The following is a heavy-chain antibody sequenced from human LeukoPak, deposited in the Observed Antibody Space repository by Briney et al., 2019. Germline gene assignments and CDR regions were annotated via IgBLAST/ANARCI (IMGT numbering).Heavy chain of an antibody. V-gene: IGHV1-2*02. CDR1: GYTFTGYY. J-gene: IGHJ3*02. D-gene: IGHD3-16*02. CDR3: ARPYLWGSYHDAFDI. Sequence: GASVKVSCKASGYTFTGYYVHCVRQAPGQGLECRGWINPNSGGTYYEQNFRGRVTMTRDTSISTAYMELSRLRSDDTAVYYCARPYLWGSYHDAFDIWGQGSMVTVSS. CDR2: INPNSGGT.